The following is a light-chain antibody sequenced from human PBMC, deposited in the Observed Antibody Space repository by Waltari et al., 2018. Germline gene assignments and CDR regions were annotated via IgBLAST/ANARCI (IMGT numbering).Light chain of an antibody. J-gene: IGLJ3*02. Sequence: QSALTQPASVAGSPGQSITLSCPGTSSYVGSYNLVSWYQQHPGKVPKLIIYEDTKRPSGVSDRFSGSKSGNTASLTISGLQAEDEADYHCCAHAGSGIWVFGGGTKLTVL. CDR2: EDT. CDR1: SSYVGSYNL. V-gene: IGLV2-23*01. CDR3: CAHAGSGIWV.